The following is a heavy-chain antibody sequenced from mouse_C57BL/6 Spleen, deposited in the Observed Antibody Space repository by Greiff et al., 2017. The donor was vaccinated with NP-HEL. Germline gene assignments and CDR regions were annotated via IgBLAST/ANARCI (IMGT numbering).Heavy chain of an antibody. V-gene: IGHV10-1*01. J-gene: IGHJ3*01. CDR1: GFSFNTYA. CDR3: VREGYDYDIAY. Sequence: EVKLMESGGGLVQPQGSLKLSCAASGFSFNTYAMNWVRQAPGKGLEWVARIRSKSNNYATYYADSVKDRFTISRDDSESMLYLQMNNLKTEDTAMYYCVREGYDYDIAYWGQGTLVTVSA. D-gene: IGHD2-4*01. CDR2: IRSKSNNYAT.